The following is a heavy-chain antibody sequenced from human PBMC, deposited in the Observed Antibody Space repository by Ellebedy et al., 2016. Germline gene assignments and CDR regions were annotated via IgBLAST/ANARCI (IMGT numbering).Heavy chain of an antibody. CDR2: ISYDGSNK. CDR3: ARDKFAYSSSWYYFDY. D-gene: IGHD6-13*01. CDR1: GFTFSSYA. Sequence: SLKISCAASGFTFSSYAMHWVRQAPGKGLEWVAVISYDGSNKYYADSVKGRFTISRDNSKNTLYLQMNSLRAEDTAVYYCARDKFAYSSSWYYFDYWGQGTLVTVSS. J-gene: IGHJ4*02. V-gene: IGHV3-30-3*01.